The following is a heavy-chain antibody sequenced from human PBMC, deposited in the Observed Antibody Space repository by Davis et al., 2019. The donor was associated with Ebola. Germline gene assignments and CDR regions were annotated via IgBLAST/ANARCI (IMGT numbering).Heavy chain of an antibody. V-gene: IGHV4-34*01. CDR1: GGSFSGYY. J-gene: IGHJ6*03. CDR2: INHSGST. Sequence: SETLSLTCAVYGGSFSGYYWSWIRQPPGKGLEWIGEINHSGSTNYNPSLKSRVTISVDTSKNQFSLKLSSVTAADTAVYYCARGGYKRGGYYYYYYYMDVWGKGTTVTVSS. CDR3: ARGGYKRGGYYYYYYYMDV. D-gene: IGHD5-24*01.